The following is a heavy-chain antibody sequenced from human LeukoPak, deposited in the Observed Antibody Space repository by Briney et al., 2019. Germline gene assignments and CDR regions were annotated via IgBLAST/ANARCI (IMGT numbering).Heavy chain of an antibody. D-gene: IGHD3-3*01. Sequence: GGSLRLSCAASGFTFSSYWMHWVRQDPGKGLVWASRIDTDGSRTNYADSVKGRFTISRDNAKNTLYLQMNSLRAEDTAVYYCVSSYDFWSGYRGFDYWGQGTMVTVSS. J-gene: IGHJ4*03. CDR3: VSSYDFWSGYRGFDY. CDR2: IDTDGSRT. V-gene: IGHV3-74*01. CDR1: GFTFSSYW.